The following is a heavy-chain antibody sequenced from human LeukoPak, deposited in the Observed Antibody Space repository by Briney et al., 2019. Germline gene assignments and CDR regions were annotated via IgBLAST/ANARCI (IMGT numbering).Heavy chain of an antibody. CDR2: IYYSGST. CDR1: GGSISSGGYY. Sequence: PSETLSLTCTVSGGSISSGGYYWSWIRQPPGKGLEWIGSIYYSGSTYYNPSLKSRVTISVDTSKNQFSLKLSSVTAADTAVYYCARRGYDSSGYYYAYWGQGTLVTVSS. D-gene: IGHD3-22*01. CDR3: ARRGYDSSGYYYAY. V-gene: IGHV4-39*01. J-gene: IGHJ4*02.